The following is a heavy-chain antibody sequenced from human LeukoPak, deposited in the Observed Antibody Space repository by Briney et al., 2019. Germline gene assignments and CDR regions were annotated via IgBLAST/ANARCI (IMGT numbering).Heavy chain of an antibody. CDR3: AKGARFGELLSPFDY. D-gene: IGHD3-10*01. J-gene: IGHJ4*02. CDR1: GFTFSSYS. Sequence: GWSLRLSCAASGFTFSSYSMNWVRQAPGKGLEWVSSISSSSSYIYYADSVKGRFTISRDNAKNSLYLQMNSLRAEDTAVYYCAKGARFGELLSPFDYWGQGTLVTVSS. V-gene: IGHV3-21*04. CDR2: ISSSSSYI.